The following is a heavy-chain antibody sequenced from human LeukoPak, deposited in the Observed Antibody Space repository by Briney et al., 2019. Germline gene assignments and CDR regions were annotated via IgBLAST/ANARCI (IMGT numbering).Heavy chain of an antibody. V-gene: IGHV3-23*01. CDR2: ISSYGHSHST. D-gene: IGHD1-26*01. CDR3: AKDLKVGSIYPGTVDI. CDR1: GFAFSIYA. Sequence: GGSLRLSCAASGFAFSIYAMSWLRQAPGKALVWVSAISSYGHSHSTYYADSVKGRFTISRDNSKNTMYLQLNSLIAEDTAVYYCAKDLKVGSIYPGTVDIWGQGEMFTVSS. J-gene: IGHJ3*02.